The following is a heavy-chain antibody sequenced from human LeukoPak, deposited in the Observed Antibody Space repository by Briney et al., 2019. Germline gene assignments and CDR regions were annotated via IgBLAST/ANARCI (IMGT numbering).Heavy chain of an antibody. CDR3: ARTPYSGSYSYFDY. Sequence: SETLSLTCTGSGGSISSYYWSWIRQPAGKGLEGIGRIYTSGSTNYNPSLTSGVTMSVDTSKNQFSLKLSSVTAADTAVYYCARTPYSGSYSYFDYWGQGTLVTVSS. CDR2: IYTSGST. D-gene: IGHD1-26*01. J-gene: IGHJ4*02. CDR1: GGSISSYY. V-gene: IGHV4-4*07.